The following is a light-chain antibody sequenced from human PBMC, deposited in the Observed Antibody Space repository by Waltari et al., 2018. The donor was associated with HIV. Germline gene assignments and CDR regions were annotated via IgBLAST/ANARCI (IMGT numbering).Light chain of an antibody. CDR3: GTWDSSLSAGV. J-gene: IGLJ3*02. CDR2: DKK. V-gene: IGLV1-51*01. CDR1: SSNIGNNY. Sequence: QSVLPQPPSVSAAPGQKVTISCSGSSSNIGNNYISWYQQLPGTAPKLLIYDKKKRPSGIPDRFSGSKSGTSATLGITGLQTGDEADYYCGTWDSSLSAGVFGGGTKLTVL.